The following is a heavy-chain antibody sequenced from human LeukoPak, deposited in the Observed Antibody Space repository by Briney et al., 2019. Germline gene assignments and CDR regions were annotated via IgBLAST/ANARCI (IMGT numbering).Heavy chain of an antibody. CDR1: GFTVSSNY. CDR3: AREHCSSTSCYTGFDY. Sequence: GGSLRLSCAASGFTVSSNYMSWVRQAPGKGLEWVSVIYSGGSTYYADSVKGRFTISRDNSKNTLYLQMNSLRAEDTAVYYCAREHCSSTSCYTGFDYWGQGTLVTVSS. CDR2: IYSGGST. V-gene: IGHV3-53*01. D-gene: IGHD2-2*02. J-gene: IGHJ4*02.